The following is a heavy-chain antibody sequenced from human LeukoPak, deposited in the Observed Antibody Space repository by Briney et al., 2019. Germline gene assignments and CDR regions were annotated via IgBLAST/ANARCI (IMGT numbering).Heavy chain of an antibody. Sequence: ASVKVSCKASGYTFTAYYIHWVRRAPGQGLELMGWISPNSGGTESAQKFQGRVTMTRDTSISTAYMELSRLRSDDTAVYYCTRDHCTSINCYEYNYYGMDVWGQGTTVTVSS. V-gene: IGHV1-2*02. CDR2: ISPNSGGT. CDR3: TRDHCTSINCYEYNYYGMDV. D-gene: IGHD2-2*01. J-gene: IGHJ6*02. CDR1: GYTFTAYY.